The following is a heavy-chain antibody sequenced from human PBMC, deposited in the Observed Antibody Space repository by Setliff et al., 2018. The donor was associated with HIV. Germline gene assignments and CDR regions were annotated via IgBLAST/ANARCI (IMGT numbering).Heavy chain of an antibody. CDR3: AREGSSDSSPGGHDVFDI. J-gene: IGHJ3*02. CDR1: GYTFTDYY. D-gene: IGHD3-22*01. V-gene: IGHV1-2*02. Sequence: ASVKVSCKASGYTFTDYYIHWVRQAPGQGLEWMGWINPNSGGTNYAQRFQGRVTMTRDTSIGTAYMELRRLRSDDTAVYYCAREGSSDSSPGGHDVFDIWGQGAMVTVSS. CDR2: INPNSGGT.